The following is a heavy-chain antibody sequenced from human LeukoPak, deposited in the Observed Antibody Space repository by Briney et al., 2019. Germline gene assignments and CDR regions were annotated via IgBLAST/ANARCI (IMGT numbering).Heavy chain of an antibody. Sequence: VASVKVSCKASGYTFTSYYMHWVRQAPRQGLEWMGIINSSGGSTSYAQKFQGRVTMTRDTSTSTVYMELSSLRSEDTAVYYCARDLPIVVVPAATRRYNWFDPWGQGTLVTVSS. J-gene: IGHJ5*02. CDR1: GYTFTSYY. V-gene: IGHV1-46*01. CDR2: INSSGGST. CDR3: ARDLPIVVVPAATRRYNWFDP. D-gene: IGHD2-2*01.